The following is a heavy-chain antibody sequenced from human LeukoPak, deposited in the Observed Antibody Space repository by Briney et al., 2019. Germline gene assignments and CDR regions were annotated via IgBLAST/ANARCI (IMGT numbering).Heavy chain of an antibody. J-gene: IGHJ4*02. CDR1: GFTFSNYA. Sequence: GGSLRLSCAASGFTFSNYAMNWVRQAPGKGLEWVSTVSAGSTTYYADSVKGRFTISRDNSKNMLYLQMNSLRAEDTAVYYCTKGQPMFDYWGQGTLVTVSS. CDR2: VSAGSTT. V-gene: IGHV3-23*01. D-gene: IGHD2-2*01. CDR3: TKGQPMFDY.